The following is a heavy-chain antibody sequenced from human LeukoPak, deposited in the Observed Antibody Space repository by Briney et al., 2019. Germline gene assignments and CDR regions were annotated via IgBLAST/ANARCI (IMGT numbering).Heavy chain of an antibody. V-gene: IGHV4-39*07. Sequence: SETLSLTCTVSGGSISSSSYYWGWIRQPPGKGLEWIGSIYYSGSTYYNPSLKSRVTISVDTSKNQFSLKLSSVTAADTAVYYCARDKTFAAGDNWFDPWGQGTLVTVSS. CDR1: GGSISSSSYY. D-gene: IGHD6-13*01. CDR2: IYYSGST. J-gene: IGHJ5*02. CDR3: ARDKTFAAGDNWFDP.